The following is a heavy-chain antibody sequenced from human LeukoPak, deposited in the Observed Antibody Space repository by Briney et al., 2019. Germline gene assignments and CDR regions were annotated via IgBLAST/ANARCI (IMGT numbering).Heavy chain of an antibody. Sequence: ASVKVSCKASGYTFTNYDINWVRQATGQGLEWMGWMNPNSGNTGYAQKFQGRVTMTRNTSISTAYMELSGLRSEDAAVYYCARGPRVITIFGVVTFSSGLGGYYFDYWGQGALVTVSS. J-gene: IGHJ4*02. CDR2: MNPNSGNT. CDR3: ARGPRVITIFGVVTFSSGLGGYYFDY. V-gene: IGHV1-8*01. CDR1: GYTFTNYD. D-gene: IGHD3-3*01.